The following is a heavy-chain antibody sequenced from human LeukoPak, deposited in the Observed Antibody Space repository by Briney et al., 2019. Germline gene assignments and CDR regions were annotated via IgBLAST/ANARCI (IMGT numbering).Heavy chain of an antibody. D-gene: IGHD6-13*01. CDR1: GFTFSSYS. J-gene: IGHJ3*02. V-gene: IGHV3-49*04. CDR3: TRGVIRGAAALPGAFDI. Sequence: GGSLRLSCAASGFTFSSYSMNWVRQAPGKGLEWVGFIRSKAYGGTTEYAASVKGRFTISRDDSKSIAYLQMNSLRTEDTAVYYCTRGVIRGAAALPGAFDIWGQGTMVTASS. CDR2: IRSKAYGGTT.